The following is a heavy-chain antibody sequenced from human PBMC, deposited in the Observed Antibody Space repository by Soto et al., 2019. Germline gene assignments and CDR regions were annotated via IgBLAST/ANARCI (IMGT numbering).Heavy chain of an antibody. Sequence: GSLIPFFGASGFTFSNAWMSLVRQAPGKGLEWVGRIKSKTDGGTTDYAAPVKGRFTISRDDSKNTLYLQMNSLKTEDTAVYYCNTRTDARLLEWLLWADFDYWGQGTLVTVSS. V-gene: IGHV3-15*01. CDR1: GFTFSNAW. J-gene: IGHJ4*02. CDR3: NTRTDARLLEWLLWADFDY. CDR2: IKSKTDGGTT. D-gene: IGHD3-3*01.